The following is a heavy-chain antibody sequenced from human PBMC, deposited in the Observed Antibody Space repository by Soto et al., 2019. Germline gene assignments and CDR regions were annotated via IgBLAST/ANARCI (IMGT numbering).Heavy chain of an antibody. Sequence: GGSLRLSCEASGFSFSTYSMHWVRQAPGKGLEWVSSIGRRSDIYYADSVKGRFTISRDNAKNSVSLQMNSLRDEDTAVYYCAREETAWPLAYGLDVWGQGTTVTVPS. CDR2: IGRRSDI. CDR1: GFSFSTYS. CDR3: AREETAWPLAYGLDV. V-gene: IGHV3-21*01. D-gene: IGHD2-21*02. J-gene: IGHJ6*02.